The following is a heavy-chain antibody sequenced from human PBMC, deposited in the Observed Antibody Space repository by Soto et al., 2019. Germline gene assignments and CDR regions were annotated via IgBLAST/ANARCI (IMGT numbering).Heavy chain of an antibody. CDR3: AASSSWGLHNYDYGMDV. D-gene: IGHD6-13*01. J-gene: IGHJ6*02. CDR1: GGAIRSYY. Sequence: NPSETLSLTCTVSGGAIRSYYWSWIRQPPGKGLEWIGYIYYSGSPNYNPSLKSRATISADTSKKQLTLKLDFVTAADTAVYYCAASSSWGLHNYDYGMDVWGQGTTVTVSS. CDR2: IYYSGSP. V-gene: IGHV4-59*03.